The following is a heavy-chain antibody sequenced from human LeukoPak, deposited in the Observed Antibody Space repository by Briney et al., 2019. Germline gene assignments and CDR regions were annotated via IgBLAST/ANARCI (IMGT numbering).Heavy chain of an antibody. CDR3: ARTRQLHSSSYYYFDY. J-gene: IGHJ4*02. Sequence: ESGPALVKPTQTLTLTCTFSGFSLTTSGMCVSWIRQAPGKALEWLARIDWDDDKYYSTSLKTRLTIFKDASKNQVVLIMTNMDLVDTATYYCARTRQLHSSSYYYFDYWGQGTLVPVSS. V-gene: IGHV2-70*11. CDR1: GFSLTTSGMC. CDR2: IDWDDDK. D-gene: IGHD6-13*01.